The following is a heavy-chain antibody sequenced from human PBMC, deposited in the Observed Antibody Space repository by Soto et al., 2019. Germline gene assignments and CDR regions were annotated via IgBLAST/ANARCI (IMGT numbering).Heavy chain of an antibody. CDR1: GDSVSSSSYY. CDR3: ARDSGVDTAMGSVGYYYYYGMDV. J-gene: IGHJ6*02. V-gene: IGHV4-39*07. Sequence: SETLSLTCAVSGDSVSSSSYYWAWIRQPPGKGLEWIGSIHYRANSYYSPSLKSRVTISVDTSKNQFSLKLSSVTAADTAVYYCARDSGVDTAMGSVGYYYYYGMDVWGQGTTVTVSS. D-gene: IGHD5-18*01. CDR2: IHYRANS.